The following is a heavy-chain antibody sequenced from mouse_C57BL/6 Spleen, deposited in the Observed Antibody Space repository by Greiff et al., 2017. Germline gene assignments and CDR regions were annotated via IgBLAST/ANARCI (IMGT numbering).Heavy chain of an antibody. CDR3: ARNSLIYYYGYYFDY. D-gene: IGHD1-1*01. J-gene: IGHJ2*01. CDR1: GFTFSDYY. V-gene: IGHV5-16*01. CDR2: INYDGSST. Sequence: EVKLVESEGGLVQPGSSMKLSCTASGFTFSDYYMAWVRQVPEKGLEWVANINYDGSSTYYLDSLKSRFIISRDNAKNILYLQISSLKSEDTATYYCARNSLIYYYGYYFDYWGQGTTLTVSS.